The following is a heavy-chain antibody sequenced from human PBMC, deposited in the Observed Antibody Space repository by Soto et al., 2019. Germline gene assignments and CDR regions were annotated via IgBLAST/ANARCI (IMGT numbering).Heavy chain of an antibody. CDR3: ARDPYDSSHRDY. CDR1: RFTFSSYW. D-gene: IGHD3-22*01. CDR2: INSDGSST. V-gene: IGHV3-74*01. Sequence: PGGSLRLSCAASRFTFSSYWMHWVRQAPGKGLVWVSRINSDGSSTSYADSVKGRFTISRDNAKNTLYLQMNSLRAEDTAVYNCARDPYDSSHRDYWGQGTLVTVSS. J-gene: IGHJ4*02.